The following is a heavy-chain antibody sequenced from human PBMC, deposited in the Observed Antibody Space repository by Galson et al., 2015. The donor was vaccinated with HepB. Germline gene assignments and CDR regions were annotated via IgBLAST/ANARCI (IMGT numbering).Heavy chain of an antibody. CDR2: ISSSSTYT. Sequence: SLRLSCAASGFTFSDYYMSWIRQAPGKGLEWVSYISSSSTYTNHADSVKGRLTISRDNAKNSLYLQMNSLRAEDTAVYYCAKNSNYYDSTGYPVPLLDSWGQGTLVTVSS. CDR1: GFTFSDYY. V-gene: IGHV3-11*03. D-gene: IGHD3-22*01. CDR3: AKNSNYYDSTGYPVPLLDS. J-gene: IGHJ5*01.